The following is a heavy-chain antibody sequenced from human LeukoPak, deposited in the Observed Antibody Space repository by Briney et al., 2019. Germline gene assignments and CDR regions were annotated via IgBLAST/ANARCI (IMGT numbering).Heavy chain of an antibody. D-gene: IGHD6-13*01. CDR1: GGSISSHY. V-gene: IGHV4-59*11. CDR2: IYYSGST. J-gene: IGHJ4*02. CDR3: ARLGTYSSSWYAKGIYYFDY. Sequence: SETLSLTCTVSGGSISSHYWSWIRQPPGKGLEWIGYIYYSGSTNYNPSLKSRVTISVDTSKNQFSLKLSSVTAADTAVYYCARLGTYSSSWYAKGIYYFDYWGQGTLVTVSS.